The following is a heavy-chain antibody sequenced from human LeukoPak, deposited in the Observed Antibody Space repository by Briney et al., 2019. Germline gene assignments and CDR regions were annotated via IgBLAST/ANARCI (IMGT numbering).Heavy chain of an antibody. V-gene: IGHV3-33*01. D-gene: IGHD4-17*01. CDR1: GFIFSAYG. Sequence: GGSLRLSCAASGFIFSAYGMHWVRQAPGKGLEWVAVIWSDASNTYYVDSVKGRFTISRDNSKNSLYLQMSSLRDEDTAVYYCARDLVMGTVTHGAQDYYYYYGMDVWGQGTTVTVSS. CDR2: IWSDASNT. J-gene: IGHJ6*02. CDR3: ARDLVMGTVTHGAQDYYYYYGMDV.